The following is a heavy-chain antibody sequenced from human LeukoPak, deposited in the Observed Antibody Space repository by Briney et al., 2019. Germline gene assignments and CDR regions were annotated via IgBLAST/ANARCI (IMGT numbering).Heavy chain of an antibody. V-gene: IGHV4-59*01. CDR1: GGSISSYY. D-gene: IGHD6-19*01. Sequence: SETLSLTCTVSGGSISSYYWSWIRQPPGEGLEWIGYIYDSGGTSYNPSLKSRVTISVDTSKNQFSLKLSSVTAADAAVYYCARVYSSGWGTSYYYYYYMDVWGKGTTVTVSS. CDR2: IYDSGGT. CDR3: ARVYSSGWGTSYYYYYYMDV. J-gene: IGHJ6*03.